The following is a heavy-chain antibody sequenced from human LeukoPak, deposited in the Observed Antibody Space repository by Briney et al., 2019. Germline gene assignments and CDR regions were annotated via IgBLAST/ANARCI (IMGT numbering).Heavy chain of an antibody. CDR3: ARGWDGDAFDI. J-gene: IGHJ3*02. CDR2: ISSTSSII. D-gene: IGHD1-26*01. CDR1: GFTFSTYS. V-gene: IGHV3-21*01. Sequence: GGSLRLSCAASGFTFSTYSMNWVRQAPGKGLEWVSSISSTSSIIKYADSVKGRFTISRDNSGNTLYIQMNSLKAEDTAVYYCARGWDGDAFDIWGQGTMVTVSS.